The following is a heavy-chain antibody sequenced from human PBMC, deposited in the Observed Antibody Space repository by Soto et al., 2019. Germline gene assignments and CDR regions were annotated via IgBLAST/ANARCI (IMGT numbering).Heavy chain of an antibody. CDR1: GGTFSSYT. V-gene: IGHV1-69*08. CDR2: IIPILGIA. Sequence: QVQLVQSGAEVKKPGSSVKVSCKASGGTFSSYTISWVRQAPGQGLEWMGRIIPILGIANYAQKFQGRVTITADKSTSTAYMELSSLRSEDTAVYYCARDAVVPAAIAYYGMDVWGQGTTVTVSS. J-gene: IGHJ6*02. D-gene: IGHD2-2*01. CDR3: ARDAVVPAAIAYYGMDV.